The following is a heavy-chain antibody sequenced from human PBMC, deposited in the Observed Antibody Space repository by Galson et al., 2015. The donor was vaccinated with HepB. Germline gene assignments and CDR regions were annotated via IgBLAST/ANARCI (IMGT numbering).Heavy chain of an antibody. CDR3: ARGLRGGLGGRLEL. CDR1: GGSFSGYQ. J-gene: IGHJ5*02. CDR2: INYRGST. Sequence: LSLTCGVYGGSFSGYQWSWLRQPPGKAPEWIGEINYRGSTSYSPSLKSRVTISLDTSKKQFSLELTSVTAADTAVYFCARGLRGGLGGRLELWGQGALVTVSS. D-gene: IGHD3-16*01. V-gene: IGHV4-34*01.